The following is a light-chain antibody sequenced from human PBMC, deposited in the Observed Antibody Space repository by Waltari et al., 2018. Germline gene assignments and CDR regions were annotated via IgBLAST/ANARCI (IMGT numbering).Light chain of an antibody. CDR2: WAS. CDR3: HQYYNTPYT. CDR1: QTVSHSSNNKNY. Sequence: DIVMTQSPDSLAVSLGERATINCKSNQTVSHSSNNKNYLAWYQHKPGQPPKVLIYWASTRGSGVPDRFSGSGSGTDFTLSISSLQAEDVAVYYCHQYYNTPYTFGQGTRLEIK. V-gene: IGKV4-1*01. J-gene: IGKJ2*01.